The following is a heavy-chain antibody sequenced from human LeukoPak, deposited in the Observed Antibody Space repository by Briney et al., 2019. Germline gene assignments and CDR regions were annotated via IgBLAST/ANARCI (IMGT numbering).Heavy chain of an antibody. J-gene: IGHJ4*02. CDR3: ARAYYGSGSYYSNNKYYFDY. V-gene: IGHV4-4*02. D-gene: IGHD3-10*01. CDR2: IYHSGST. CDR1: GGSISSSNW. Sequence: SGTLSLTCAVSGGSISSSNWWSWVRQPPGKGLEWIGEIYHSGSTNYNPSLKSRVTISVDTSKNQFSLKLSSVTAADTAVYYCARAYYGSGSYYSNNKYYFDYWGQGTLVTVSS.